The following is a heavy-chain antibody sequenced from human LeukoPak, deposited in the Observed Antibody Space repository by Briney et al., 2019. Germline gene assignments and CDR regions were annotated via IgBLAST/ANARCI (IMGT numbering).Heavy chain of an antibody. V-gene: IGHV4-59*12. CDR3: ARSAFLVTAPGLYYFDY. D-gene: IGHD6-13*01. J-gene: IGHJ4*02. CDR1: GGSISYYY. Sequence: SETLSPTCTVSGGSISYYYWSWIRQPPGKGLEWIGYIYYSGSPNYNPSLKSRVTISVATSKNQFSLHLSSVTAADTAVYYCARSAFLVTAPGLYYFDYWGQGTLVAVSS. CDR2: IYYSGSP.